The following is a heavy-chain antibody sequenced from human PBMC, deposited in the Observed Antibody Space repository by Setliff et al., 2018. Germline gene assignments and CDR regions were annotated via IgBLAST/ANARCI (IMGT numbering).Heavy chain of an antibody. V-gene: IGHV3-74*01. CDR1: GFTFTTYW. CDR3: VRAPRSLPRPLDY. D-gene: IGHD1-1*01. J-gene: IGHJ4*02. CDR2: INSDGSST. Sequence: HPGGSLRLSCAASGFTFTTYWMYWVRQSPGKGLAWVSRINSDGSSTTYADSVKGRFTISRDNSKNTLSLQMNSLRAEDTAVYYCVRAPRSLPRPLDYWGQGTLVTVSS.